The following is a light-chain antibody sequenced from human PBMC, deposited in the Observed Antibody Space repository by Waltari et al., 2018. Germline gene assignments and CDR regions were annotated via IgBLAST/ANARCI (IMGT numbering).Light chain of an antibody. V-gene: IGKV3-15*01. CDR1: QYVSSH. J-gene: IGKJ2*01. CDR3: QQYNNWPPVYT. CDR2: DAS. Sequence: EIVMTQSPGTLSLSPGERATLSCRASQYVSSHLAWYQQKPGQAPRLLISDASTRATGIPARFSGSGSGTEFTLTISNIQSEDFATYYCQQYNNWPPVYTFGQGTKLEIK.